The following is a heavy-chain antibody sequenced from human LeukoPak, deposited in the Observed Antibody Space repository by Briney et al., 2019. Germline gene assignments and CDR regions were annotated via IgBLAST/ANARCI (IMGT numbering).Heavy chain of an antibody. CDR3: ARLYCSGGACYSDRGAFDI. CDR1: GGSISSYY. V-gene: IGHV4-59*01. D-gene: IGHD2-15*01. CDR2: IYYSGST. J-gene: IGHJ3*02. Sequence: SETLSLTCTVSGGSISSYYWSWIRQPPGKGLEWIGYIYYSGSTSYNPSLKSRVTISVDTSKKQFSLKLSSVTAADTAFYYCARLYCSGGACYSDRGAFDIWGQGTMVTVSS.